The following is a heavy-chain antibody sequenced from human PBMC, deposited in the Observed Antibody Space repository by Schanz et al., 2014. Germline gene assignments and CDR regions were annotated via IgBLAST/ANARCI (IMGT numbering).Heavy chain of an antibody. J-gene: IGHJ6*02. D-gene: IGHD6-6*01. CDR1: GFTFSSYA. Sequence: VQLVESGGGVVQPGGSLRLSCAVSGFTFSSYAMSWVRQAPGKGLEWVSTIASGGSHTFYADSVTGRFTISGDNSKNTLFLQMNSLRVEDTAIYYCATSYSSSSYFYVMDVWGQGTTVTVSS. CDR2: IASGGSHT. CDR3: ATSYSSSSYFYVMDV. V-gene: IGHV3-23*04.